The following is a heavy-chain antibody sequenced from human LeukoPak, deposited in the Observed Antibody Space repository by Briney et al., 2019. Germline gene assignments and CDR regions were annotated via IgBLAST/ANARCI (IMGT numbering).Heavy chain of an antibody. CDR3: ARDLNYDILTGYGMDV. CDR2: IKQDGSEK. Sequence: GGSLRLSCAASAFTFSSYWMSWGRQAPGKGLEWVANIKQDGSEKYYVDSVKGRFTISRDNAKNSLYLQMNSLRAEDTAVYYCARDLNYDILTGYGMDVWGQGTTVTVSS. J-gene: IGHJ6*02. V-gene: IGHV3-7*03. D-gene: IGHD3-9*01. CDR1: AFTFSSYW.